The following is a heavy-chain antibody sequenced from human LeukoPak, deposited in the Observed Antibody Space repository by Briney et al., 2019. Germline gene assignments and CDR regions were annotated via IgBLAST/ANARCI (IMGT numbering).Heavy chain of an antibody. V-gene: IGHV4-39*01. CDR1: GGSISSSSYY. CDR2: IYYSGTT. Sequence: SETLSLTCTVSGGSISSSSYYWGWIRQPPGKGLEWIGSIYYSGTTYYNPSLKSRVTISVDTSKNQFSLKLTSVTAADTAVYYCARLFPTTAVAGNFDYWGQGTLVTVSS. D-gene: IGHD6-19*01. CDR3: ARLFPTTAVAGNFDY. J-gene: IGHJ4*02.